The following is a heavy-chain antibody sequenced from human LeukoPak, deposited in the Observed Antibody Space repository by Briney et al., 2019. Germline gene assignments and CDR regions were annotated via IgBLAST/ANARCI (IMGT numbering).Heavy chain of an antibody. Sequence: ASVKVSCKASGYTFTSYYMHWVRQAPGQGLEWMGIINPSGGGTSYAQKFQGRVTMTRDTSTSTVYMELSSLRSEDTAVYYCARDPPTYDSSGYEGRGFDYWGQGTLVTVSS. CDR3: ARDPPTYDSSGYEGRGFDY. CDR2: INPSGGGT. V-gene: IGHV1-46*01. CDR1: GYTFTSYY. D-gene: IGHD3-22*01. J-gene: IGHJ4*02.